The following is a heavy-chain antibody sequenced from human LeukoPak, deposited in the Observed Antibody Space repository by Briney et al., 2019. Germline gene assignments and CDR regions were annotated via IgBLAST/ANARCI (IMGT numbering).Heavy chain of an antibody. CDR3: AKDYGDYVGFDY. D-gene: IGHD4-17*01. CDR2: ITNSGNSK. Sequence: PGGSLRLSCAASEFTFSSYSMNWVRQAPGKGLEWVSYITNSGNSKSYADSVKGRFTISRDNTKNSLYLQMNGLRAEDTALYYCAKDYGDYVGFDYWGQGTLVTVSS. J-gene: IGHJ4*02. CDR1: EFTFSSYS. V-gene: IGHV3-48*01.